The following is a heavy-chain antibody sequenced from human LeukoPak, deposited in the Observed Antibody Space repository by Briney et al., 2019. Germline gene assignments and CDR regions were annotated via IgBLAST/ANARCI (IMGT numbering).Heavy chain of an antibody. CDR3: ARSQSVDWDGFDY. CDR2: ISSSSSTI. V-gene: IGHV3-48*01. Sequence: GGSLRLSCAASGFTFSSYSMNWVRQAPGKGLEWVSYISSSSSTIYYADSVKGRFTISRDNAKNSLYLQMNSLRAEDTAVYYCARSQSVDWDGFDYWGQGTLVTVSS. CDR1: GFTFSSYS. D-gene: IGHD1-26*01. J-gene: IGHJ4*02.